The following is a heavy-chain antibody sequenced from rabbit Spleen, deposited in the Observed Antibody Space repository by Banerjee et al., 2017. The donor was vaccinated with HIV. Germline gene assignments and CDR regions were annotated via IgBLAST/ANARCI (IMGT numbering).Heavy chain of an antibody. V-gene: IGHV1S45*01. CDR2: INIVTGKS. J-gene: IGHJ4*01. D-gene: IGHD1-1*01. CDR1: GFTLSSTW. CDR3: ARDLVAVIGWNFNL. Sequence: QEQLEESGGDLVKPGASLTLTCTVSGFTLSSTWICWVRQAPGKGLEWIACINIVTGKSVYASWAKGRFIMSRISSTTVTLQMTSLTAADTATYFCARDLVAVIGWNFNLWGPGTLVTVS.